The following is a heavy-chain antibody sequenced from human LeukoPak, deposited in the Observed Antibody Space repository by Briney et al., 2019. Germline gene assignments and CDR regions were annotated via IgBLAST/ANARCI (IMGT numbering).Heavy chain of an antibody. Sequence: PGGSLRLSCAASGFTFSSYAMHWVRQAPGKGLEWVAVISYGGSNKYYADSVKGRFTISRDNSKDTLYLQMNSLRAEDTAVYYCARDWERHEYGSGSYWSYYFDYWGQGTLVTVSS. CDR3: ARDWERHEYGSGSYWSYYFDY. J-gene: IGHJ4*02. D-gene: IGHD3-10*01. CDR1: GFTFSSYA. V-gene: IGHV3-30*04. CDR2: ISYGGSNK.